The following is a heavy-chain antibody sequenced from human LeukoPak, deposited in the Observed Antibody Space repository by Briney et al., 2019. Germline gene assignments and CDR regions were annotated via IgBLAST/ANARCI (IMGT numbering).Heavy chain of an antibody. CDR1: GGSISSGSYY. V-gene: IGHV4-61*02. D-gene: IGHD6-19*01. CDR3: ARGTLYRGWSYYLDF. J-gene: IGHJ4*02. Sequence: SETLSLTCTVSGGSISSGSYYWSWIRQPAGKGLEWIGRIYTSGSTTYNSSLKSRVTISLDTSKNHFSLRLSSVTAADTAVYYCARGTLYRGWSYYLDFWGQGSQVTVSS. CDR2: IYTSGST.